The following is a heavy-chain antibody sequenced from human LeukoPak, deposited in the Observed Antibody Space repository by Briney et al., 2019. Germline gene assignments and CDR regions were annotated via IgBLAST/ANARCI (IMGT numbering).Heavy chain of an antibody. CDR2: FDPEEAKM. D-gene: IGHD3-3*01. J-gene: IGHJ4*02. CDR1: GNSLSELS. V-gene: IGHV1-24*01. Sequence: ASVKVSCKVSGNSLSELSIQWVRQAPGKGLECMGGFDPEEAKMVYAQNFQGRVTMTEDTSTQTAYMELSGLTSDDTAVYYCTTRSGDFWSGFVNWGQGSLVPVFS. CDR3: TTRSGDFWSGFVN.